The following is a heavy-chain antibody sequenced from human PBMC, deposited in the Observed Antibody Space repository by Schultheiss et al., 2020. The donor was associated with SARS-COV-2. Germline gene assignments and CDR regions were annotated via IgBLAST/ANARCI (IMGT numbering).Heavy chain of an antibody. V-gene: IGHV2-70*12. Sequence: SGPTLVKPTETLTLTCTVSGFSLSNARMGVSWIRQPPGKALEWLALIDWDDDKYYSTSLKTRLTISKDTSKSQVVLTMTNMDPVDTATYYCAREVVVPATYYYYGMDVWGQGTTVTVSS. CDR1: GFSLSNARMG. J-gene: IGHJ6*02. D-gene: IGHD2-2*01. CDR2: IDWDDDK. CDR3: AREVVVPATYYYYGMDV.